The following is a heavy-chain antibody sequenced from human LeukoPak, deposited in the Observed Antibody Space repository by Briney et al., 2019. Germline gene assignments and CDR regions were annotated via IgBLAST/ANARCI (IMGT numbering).Heavy chain of an antibody. J-gene: IGHJ4*02. Sequence: GGSLRLSCAASGFTFSNAWMSWFRQAPGKGLEWIGRIKSKTDGGTTDYAAPVKGRFTISRDDSKNTLYLQMNSLKTEDTAVYYCTIVSVVVPAAMDYWGQGTLVTVSS. CDR2: IKSKTDGGTT. CDR1: GFTFSNAW. CDR3: TIVSVVVPAAMDY. D-gene: IGHD2-2*01. V-gene: IGHV3-15*01.